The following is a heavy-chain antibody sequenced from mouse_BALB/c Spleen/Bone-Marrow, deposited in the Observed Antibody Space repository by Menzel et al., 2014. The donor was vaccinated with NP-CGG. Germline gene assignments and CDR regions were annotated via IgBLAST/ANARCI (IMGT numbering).Heavy chain of an antibody. CDR2: IYPSDSYT. J-gene: IGHJ4*01. D-gene: IGHD1-1*01. CDR3: TRPGYFYGSGPYAMDY. Sequence: VQLQQSGAGLVRPGASVKLSCKASGYTFTSYWINWVKQRPGQGLEWIGNIYPSDSYTNYNQKFKDKATLTVDKSSSTAYMQLSSPTSEDSAVYYCTRPGYFYGSGPYAMDYWGQGTSVTVSS. CDR1: GYTFTSYW. V-gene: IGHV1-69*02.